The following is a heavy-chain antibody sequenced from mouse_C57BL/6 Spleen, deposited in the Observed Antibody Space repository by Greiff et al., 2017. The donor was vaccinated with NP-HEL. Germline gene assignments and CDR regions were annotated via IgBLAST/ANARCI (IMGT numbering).Heavy chain of an antibody. CDR3: ASFYDGYYVGYFDV. CDR2: IDPSDSET. J-gene: IGHJ1*03. Sequence: QVQLQQPGAELVRPGSSVKLSCKASGYTFTSYWMHWVKQRPIQGLEWIGNIDPSDSETHYNQKFKDKATLTVDKSSSTAYMQLSSLTSEDSAVYYCASFYDGYYVGYFDVWGTGTTVTVSS. D-gene: IGHD2-3*01. V-gene: IGHV1-52*01. CDR1: GYTFTSYW.